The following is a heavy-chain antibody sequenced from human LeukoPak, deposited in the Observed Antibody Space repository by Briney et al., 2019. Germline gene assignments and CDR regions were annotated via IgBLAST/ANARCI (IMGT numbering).Heavy chain of an antibody. J-gene: IGHJ5*02. D-gene: IGHD3-10*01. CDR1: GYTFTNYY. CDR3: VRDGEGVAISVNYWFDP. CDR2: INPSGGST. Sequence: GASVKVSCKASGYTFTNYYMHWVRQAPGQGLEWMGIINPSGGSTIFAQKFQGRVTMTRDTSISTAYMELRGLRSEDTAVYYCVRDGEGVAISVNYWFDPWGQGTLVTVSS. V-gene: IGHV1-46*01.